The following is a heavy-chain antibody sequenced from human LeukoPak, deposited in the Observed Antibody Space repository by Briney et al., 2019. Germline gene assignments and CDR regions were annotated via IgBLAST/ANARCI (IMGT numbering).Heavy chain of an antibody. CDR1: GGSISSSNYY. D-gene: IGHD1-26*01. CDR2: IYNSGSA. J-gene: IGHJ4*02. V-gene: IGHV4-39*01. Sequence: SETLSLTCSVSGGSISSSNYYWGWIRQPPGKGLEWIAYIYNSGSANYNPSLNSRVTVSVYMSNNQFSLKLSSVTAADTAVYYCVRQPSGSPGDYWGQGTLVTVSS. CDR3: VRQPSGSPGDY.